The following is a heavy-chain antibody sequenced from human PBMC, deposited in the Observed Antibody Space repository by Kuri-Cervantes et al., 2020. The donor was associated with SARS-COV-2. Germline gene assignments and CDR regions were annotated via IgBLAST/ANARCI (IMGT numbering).Heavy chain of an antibody. V-gene: IGHV4-59*01. CDR3: ARELGLTTVNWFDP. CDR1: GGSISSYY. CDR2: IYYSGST. J-gene: IGHJ5*02. Sequence: VSGGSISSYYWSWIRQPPGKGLVWIGYIYYSGSTNYNPSLKSRVTISVDTSKNQFSLKLSSVTAADTAVYYCARELGLTTVNWFDPWGQGTLVTVSS. D-gene: IGHD4-17*01.